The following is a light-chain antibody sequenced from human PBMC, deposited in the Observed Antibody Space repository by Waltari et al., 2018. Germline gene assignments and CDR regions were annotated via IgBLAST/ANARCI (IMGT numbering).Light chain of an antibody. CDR3: QQYNVWPPWT. V-gene: IGKV3-15*01. CDR2: SAS. Sequence: EVVMTQSPATLSVSPGERATLPCRASQGIHSDLAWYQQKPGQPPGLRIYSASTRATGVPARFTGSGSGTEFTLTVSSLQPEDSAVYYCQQYNVWPPWTFGQGTKVEIK. CDR1: QGIHSD. J-gene: IGKJ1*01.